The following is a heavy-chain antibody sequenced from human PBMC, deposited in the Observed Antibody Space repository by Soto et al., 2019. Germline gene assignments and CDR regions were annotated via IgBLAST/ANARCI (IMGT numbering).Heavy chain of an antibody. J-gene: IGHJ1*01. CDR3: ARLYSSSWTGEYFQH. CDR1: GGTFSSYA. V-gene: IGHV1-69*13. D-gene: IGHD6-13*01. CDR2: IIPIFGTA. Sequence: VKVSCKASGGTFSSYAISWVRQAPGQGLEWMGGIIPIFGTANYAQKFQGRVTITADESTSTAYMELSSLRSEDTAVYYCARLYSSSWTGEYFQHWGQGTLVTVSS.